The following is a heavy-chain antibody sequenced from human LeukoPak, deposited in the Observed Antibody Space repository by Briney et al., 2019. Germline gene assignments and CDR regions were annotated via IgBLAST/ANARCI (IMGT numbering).Heavy chain of an antibody. CDR1: GYTFTSYY. D-gene: IGHD6-19*01. CDR2: INPSGGTT. J-gene: IGHJ4*02. Sequence: ASVKVSCKASGYTFTSYYMYWVRQAPGQGLEWMGIINPSGGTTTYAQRFQGRVTMTRDTSTSTVYMELSSLTSEDTAVYYCAKSRSGWAREIDYWGQGTLVTVSS. V-gene: IGHV1-46*01. CDR3: AKSRSGWAREIDY.